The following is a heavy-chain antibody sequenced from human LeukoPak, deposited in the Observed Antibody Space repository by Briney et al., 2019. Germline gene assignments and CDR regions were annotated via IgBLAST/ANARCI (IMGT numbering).Heavy chain of an antibody. CDR1: GYTFTNFG. V-gene: IGHV1-18*01. Sequence: ASVKVSCKASGYTFTNFGISWVRQAPGQGLEWMGWISAYNGNTNYAQRLQGRVTMTTDTSTSTAYMELSRLRSDDTAVYYCARVAGRDYWGQGTLVTVSS. CDR2: ISAYNGNT. J-gene: IGHJ4*02. D-gene: IGHD6-13*01. CDR3: ARVAGRDY.